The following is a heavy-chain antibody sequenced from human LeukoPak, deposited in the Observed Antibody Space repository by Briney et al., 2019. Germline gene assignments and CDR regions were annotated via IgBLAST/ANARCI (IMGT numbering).Heavy chain of an antibody. CDR1: GFSFSAYA. Sequence: PGGSVRLSCEASGFSFSAYAMTWVRQAPGKGLEWVSSIERDNKPHYSESVNGGFAISRDNSNNTLFLQQHNLRVEDTALYYCARDLHYYVATDVRGQGNTVTVSS. CDR3: ARDLHYYVATDV. D-gene: IGHD3-10*02. V-gene: IGHV3-23*05. J-gene: IGHJ6*02. CDR2: IERDNKP.